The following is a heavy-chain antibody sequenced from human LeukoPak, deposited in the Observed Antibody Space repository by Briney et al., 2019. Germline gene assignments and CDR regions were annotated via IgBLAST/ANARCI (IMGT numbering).Heavy chain of an antibody. CDR3: ARHTTPAGFDP. D-gene: IGHD2-2*01. CDR2: IYPGDSDT. Sequence: GESLNISCKGSGYSFTSYWIGWVRQMPGKGLEWMGIIYPGDSDTGYSPSFQGQVTISADKSISTAYLQWSSLKASDTAMYYCARHTTPAGFDPWGQGTLVTVSS. V-gene: IGHV5-51*01. CDR1: GYSFTSYW. J-gene: IGHJ5*02.